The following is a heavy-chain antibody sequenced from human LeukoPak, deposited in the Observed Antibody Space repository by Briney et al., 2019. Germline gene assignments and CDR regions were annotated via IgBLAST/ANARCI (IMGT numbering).Heavy chain of an antibody. CDR2: INPNSGGT. CDR3: ARDAPYSSSWYDITPGDQKNWFDP. J-gene: IGHJ5*02. D-gene: IGHD6-13*01. Sequence: ASVKVSCKASGYTSTGYYMHWVRQAPGQGLEWMGWINPNSGGTNYAQKFQGRVTMTRDTSISTAYMELSRLRSDDTAVYYCARDAPYSSSWYDITPGDQKNWFDPWGQGTLVTVSS. CDR1: GYTSTGYY. V-gene: IGHV1-2*02.